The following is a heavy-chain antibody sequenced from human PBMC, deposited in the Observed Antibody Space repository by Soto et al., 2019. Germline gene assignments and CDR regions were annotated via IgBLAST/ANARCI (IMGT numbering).Heavy chain of an antibody. CDR2: IRSKANNYAT. J-gene: IGHJ2*01. CDR1: GFTFSGSA. CDR3: TRHALQYCGGDCYLLPYFDL. D-gene: IGHD2-21*02. Sequence: EVQLVGSGGGLVQPGGSLKLSCAASGFTFSGSAMHWVRQASGKGLEWVGRIRSKANNYATAYAASVKGRFTISRDDSKNTAYLQMNSLKTEDTAVYYCTRHALQYCGGDCYLLPYFDLWGRGTLVTVSS. V-gene: IGHV3-73*02.